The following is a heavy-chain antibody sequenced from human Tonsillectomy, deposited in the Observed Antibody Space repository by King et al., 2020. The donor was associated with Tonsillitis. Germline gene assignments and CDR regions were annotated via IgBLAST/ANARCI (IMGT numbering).Heavy chain of an antibody. D-gene: IGHD2-2*01. CDR2: VSYDGGNK. V-gene: IGHV3-30*03. CDR3: ATRMSSTSGYYFDC. Sequence: VQLVESGGGVVQPGRSLRLSCAASGFTFSSYGMHWVRQAPGKGLEWVAVVSYDGGNKYYADSVKGRFTISRDNSKNTVYLQMNSLRAEDTAVYYCATRMSSTSGYYFDCWGQGTLVTVSS. CDR1: GFTFSSYG. J-gene: IGHJ4*02.